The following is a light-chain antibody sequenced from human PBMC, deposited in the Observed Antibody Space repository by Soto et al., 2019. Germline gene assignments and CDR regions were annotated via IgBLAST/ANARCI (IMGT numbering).Light chain of an antibody. V-gene: IGKV3-15*01. CDR3: QQYNNWPPIT. CDR1: QSVRSN. Sequence: IVMTQSPATLSVSPGERVTLSCRASQSVRSNLAWYQQQPGQAPRLLIYGASTRATGIPARFSGSGSGTEFTLTISSLQSEDFAVYCCQQYNNWPPITFGQGTRLEIK. J-gene: IGKJ5*01. CDR2: GAS.